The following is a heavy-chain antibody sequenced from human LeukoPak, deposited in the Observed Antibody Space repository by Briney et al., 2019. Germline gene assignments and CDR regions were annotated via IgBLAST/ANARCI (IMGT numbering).Heavy chain of an antibody. J-gene: IGHJ4*02. Sequence: PSETLSLTCTVSGGSISSSSYYWGWIRQPPGRGLEWIGSIYYSGSTYYNPSLKSRVTISVDTSKNQFSLKLSSVTAADTAVYYCACTRLLWFGELFDGGNYWGQGALVTVSS. D-gene: IGHD3-10*01. CDR3: ACTRLLWFGELFDGGNY. V-gene: IGHV4-39*07. CDR1: GGSISSSSYY. CDR2: IYYSGST.